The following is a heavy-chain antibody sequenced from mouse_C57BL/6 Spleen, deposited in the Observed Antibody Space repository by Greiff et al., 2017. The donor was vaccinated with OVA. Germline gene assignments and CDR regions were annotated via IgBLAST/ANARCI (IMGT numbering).Heavy chain of an antibody. D-gene: IGHD1-1*01. Sequence: QVQLKESGAELVKPGASVKISCKASGYAFSSYWMNWVKQRPGKGLEWIGQIYPGDGDTNYNGKFKGKATLTADKSSSTAYMQLSSLASEDSAVYCWAGEVLRYFDGWGTGTTVTVSS. CDR2: IYPGDGDT. CDR1: GYAFSSYW. J-gene: IGHJ1*03. CDR3: AGEVLRYFDG. V-gene: IGHV1-80*01.